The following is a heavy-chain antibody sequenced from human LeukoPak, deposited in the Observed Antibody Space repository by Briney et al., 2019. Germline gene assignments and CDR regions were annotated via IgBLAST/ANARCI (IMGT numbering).Heavy chain of an antibody. V-gene: IGHV3-20*04. CDR2: INWNGGST. CDR3: ARDYYDSSGYYYFDY. CDR1: GFTFDDYG. J-gene: IGHJ4*02. D-gene: IGHD3-22*01. Sequence: PGGSLRLSCAASGFTFDDYGMSWVRQAPGKGLEWVSGINWNGGSTGYADSVKGRFTISRDNAKNSLYLQMNSLRAEDTALYYCARDYYDSSGYYYFDYWGQGTLVTVPS.